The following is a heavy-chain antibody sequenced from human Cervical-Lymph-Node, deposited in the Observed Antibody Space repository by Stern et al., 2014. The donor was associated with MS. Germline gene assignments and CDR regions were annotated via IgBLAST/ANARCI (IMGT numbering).Heavy chain of an antibody. J-gene: IGHJ4*02. CDR2: ISSSGKP. CDR3: ARQHDYGDY. V-gene: IGHV4-39*01. Sequence: QLQLQESGPGLVKPSETLSLTCTVSGDSIARSGYYWGWIRQPPGKGLEWIGNISSSGKPYYHPSLQSRVTMSLGTSKNQFSLRLTSVTAADTAVYFCARQHDYGDYWGQGTLVTVSS. CDR1: GDSIARSGYY.